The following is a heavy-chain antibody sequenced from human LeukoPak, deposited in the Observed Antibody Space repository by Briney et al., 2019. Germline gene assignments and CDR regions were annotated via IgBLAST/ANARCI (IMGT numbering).Heavy chain of an antibody. J-gene: IGHJ6*02. CDR1: GFTFSSYG. D-gene: IGHD3-3*01. CDR3: AKDMGGGSRTYYDFWSFYYYGMDV. CDR2: ISYDGSNK. V-gene: IGHV3-30*18. Sequence: PGRSLRLSCAASGFTFSSYGMHWDRQAPGKGLEWVAVISYDGSNKYYADSVKGRFTISRDNSKNTLYLQMNSLRAEDTAVYYCAKDMGGGSRTYYDFWSFYYYGMDVWGQGITVTVSS.